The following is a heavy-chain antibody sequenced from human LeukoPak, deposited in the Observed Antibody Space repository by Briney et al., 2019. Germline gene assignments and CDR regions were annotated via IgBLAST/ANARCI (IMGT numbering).Heavy chain of an antibody. V-gene: IGHV1-2*02. CDR1: GYTFTSYG. Sequence: ASVKVSCKASGYTFTSYGISWVRQAPGQGLEWMGWINPNSGGTNYAQKFQGRVTMTRDTSISTASMGLSRLRSDDTAVYYCARDIKWFGEPAPDYYYYYGMDVWGQGTTVTVSS. D-gene: IGHD3-10*01. CDR3: ARDIKWFGEPAPDYYYYYGMDV. CDR2: INPNSGGT. J-gene: IGHJ6*02.